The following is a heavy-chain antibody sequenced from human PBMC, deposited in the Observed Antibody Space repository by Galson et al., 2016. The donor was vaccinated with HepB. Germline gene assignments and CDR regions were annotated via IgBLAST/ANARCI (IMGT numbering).Heavy chain of an antibody. J-gene: IGHJ4*02. CDR1: GFTFSNFA. CDR2: IRRGGDST. Sequence: RLSCAASGFTFSNFAMTWVRQAPGKGLEWVSSIRRGGDSTYYADSVKGRFTISRDNFKNTLYLQMNSLRPEDTAVYYCAKESGGNSQIDYWGQGTLVTVSS. CDR3: AKESGGNSQIDY. V-gene: IGHV3-23*01. D-gene: IGHD4-23*01.